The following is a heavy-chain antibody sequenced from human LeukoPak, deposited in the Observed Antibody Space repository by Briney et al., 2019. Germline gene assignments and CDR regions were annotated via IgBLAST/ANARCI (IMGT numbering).Heavy chain of an antibody. J-gene: IGHJ2*01. CDR3: ARDRLGGYGDYLGYFDL. Sequence: PSETLSLTCTVSGGSISSGGYYWSWIRQPPGKGLEWIGYIYHSGSTYYNPSLKSRVTISVDRSKNQFSLKLSSVTAAGTAVYYCARDRLGGYGDYLGYFDLWGRGTLVTVSS. V-gene: IGHV4-30-2*01. D-gene: IGHD4-17*01. CDR2: IYHSGST. CDR1: GGSISSGGYY.